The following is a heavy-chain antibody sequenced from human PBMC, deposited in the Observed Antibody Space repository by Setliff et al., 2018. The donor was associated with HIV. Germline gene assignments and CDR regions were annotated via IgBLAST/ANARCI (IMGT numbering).Heavy chain of an antibody. D-gene: IGHD3-16*01. J-gene: IGHJ5*02. CDR2: MHYSGTT. Sequence: KTSETLSLTCAVSGGSISSSSYFWGWIRQHPGKGLEWIGNMHYSGTTYYNLSLKSRDTISEDTSKNQFSLNLKSVTSADTAVYYCAIDMTYFYDGGGSLGGFDPWGQGTLVTVSS. V-gene: IGHV4-39*07. CDR3: AIDMTYFYDGGGSLGGFDP. CDR1: GGSISSSSYF.